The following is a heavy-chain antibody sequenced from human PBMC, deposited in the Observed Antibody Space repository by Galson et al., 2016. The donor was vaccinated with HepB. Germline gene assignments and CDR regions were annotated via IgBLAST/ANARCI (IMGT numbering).Heavy chain of an antibody. J-gene: IGHJ6*02. CDR3: ARSVLNHGVGCMDV. V-gene: IGHV3-53*01. CDR2: IYSDGNT. D-gene: IGHD4-17*01. CDR1: GLTVSSNH. Sequence: SLRLSCAASGLTVSSNHMSWFRQAPGKGLEWVANIYSDGNTKYADSVKGRFTISRDNSKNTGYLQMNSLRVEDTAVYYCARSVLNHGVGCMDVWGRVTTVIVSS.